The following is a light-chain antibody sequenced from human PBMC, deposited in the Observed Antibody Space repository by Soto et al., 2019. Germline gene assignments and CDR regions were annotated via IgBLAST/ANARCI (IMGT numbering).Light chain of an antibody. V-gene: IGLV2-8*01. CDR2: EVN. CDR1: SSDVGGNNF. J-gene: IGLJ2*01. Sequence: SALTQPPSASGSPGQSVTISCTGTSSDVGGNNFVSWYQQHPGKAPKALIYEVNKRPSGVPDRFSGSKSGNTASLTVSGLQAEDEADYYCTSFAGSSVVFGGGTKVTVL. CDR3: TSFAGSSVV.